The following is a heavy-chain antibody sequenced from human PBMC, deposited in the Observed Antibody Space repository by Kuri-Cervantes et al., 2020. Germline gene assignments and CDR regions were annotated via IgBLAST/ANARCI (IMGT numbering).Heavy chain of an antibody. Sequence: ASVKVSCKVSGYTLTELSMHWVRQAPGKGLEWMGGFDPEDGETIYAQKFQGRVTMTEDTSTDTAYMELSSLRSEDTAVYYCATGLGYYDFWSGSTPLDDYWGQGTLVTVSS. CDR3: ATGLGYYDFWSGSTPLDDY. J-gene: IGHJ4*02. CDR2: FDPEDGET. V-gene: IGHV1-24*01. CDR1: GYTLTELS. D-gene: IGHD3-3*01.